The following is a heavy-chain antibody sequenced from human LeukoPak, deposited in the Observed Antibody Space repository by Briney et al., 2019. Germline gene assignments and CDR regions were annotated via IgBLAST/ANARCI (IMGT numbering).Heavy chain of an antibody. CDR1: GYSFTSYW. J-gene: IGHJ4*02. CDR2: IYPGDSDT. D-gene: IGHD2-2*01. V-gene: IGHV5-51*01. Sequence: GESLKISCKGSGYSFTSYWIGWVRQMPGKGLEWMGIIYPGDSDTRYSPSFQGHVTISADKSISTAYLQWSSLKASDTAMYYCATPYPREYCSSTTCYFNYWGQGTLVTVSS. CDR3: ATPYPREYCSSTTCYFNY.